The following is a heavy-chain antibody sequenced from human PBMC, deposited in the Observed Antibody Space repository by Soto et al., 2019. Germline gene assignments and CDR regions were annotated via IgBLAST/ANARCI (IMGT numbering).Heavy chain of an antibody. J-gene: IGHJ4*02. V-gene: IGHV1-69*01. CDR1: GHTSRSYA. Sequence: QVQLLQSGAEGKKPGSSVKASGKASGHTSRSYAISWVRKPPGQGLEWMGGIIPAFQTAMSVQKLKGSLTINPDDTTLSADDFTSAVHMELSSLGFQDTAVYYCARARTGADFFDFWGQGTLVIVSS. CDR2: IIPAFQTA. CDR3: ARARTGADFFDF. D-gene: IGHD3-3*01.